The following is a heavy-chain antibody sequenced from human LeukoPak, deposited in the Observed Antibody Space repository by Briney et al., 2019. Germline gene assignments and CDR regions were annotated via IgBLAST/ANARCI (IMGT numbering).Heavy chain of an antibody. J-gene: IGHJ4*02. CDR2: MHNGRYS. CDR1: GDSISSYF. CDR3: AATIKRDYGDTNLDY. V-gene: IGHV4-59*01. D-gene: IGHD4/OR15-4a*01. Sequence: SETLSLTCSVPGDSISSYFWGWIRQPPGKGLEWIGYMHNGRYSNYNPSLKSRVTISGDTSKNQLSLKLTSVTAADTAVYYCAATIKRDYGDTNLDYWGQGTLVTVSS.